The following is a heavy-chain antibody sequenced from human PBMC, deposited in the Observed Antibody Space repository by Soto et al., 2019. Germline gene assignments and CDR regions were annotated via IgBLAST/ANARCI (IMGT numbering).Heavy chain of an antibody. Sequence: SQTLSLTCAIAGDSVSSNSAAWHWIRQSPSRGLEWLGKTYYRSQWHNDYAVSLKSRIAINSDTSKNQFSLQLNSVTPEDTAVYYCARGNNYALGYWGKGTRVTVSS. J-gene: IGHJ4*02. D-gene: IGHD2-2*01. CDR2: TYYRSQWHN. CDR1: GDSVSSNSAA. V-gene: IGHV6-1*01. CDR3: ARGNNYALGY.